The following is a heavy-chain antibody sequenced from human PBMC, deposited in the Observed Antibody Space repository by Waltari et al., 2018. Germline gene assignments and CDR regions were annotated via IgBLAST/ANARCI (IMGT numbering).Heavy chain of an antibody. Sequence: QVQLQESGPGLVKPSGTLSLTCAVSGASISSRYWWRWVRQPPGKGLEWLGEIYRDGSTLYNPSLRGRVTISGDQTNNLFSLKVTSMTAADTAVYYCVGQSINVVFDSWGPGTLVTVSS. CDR2: IYRDGST. CDR3: VGQSINVVFDS. D-gene: IGHD2-21*01. J-gene: IGHJ4*02. CDR1: GASISSRYW. V-gene: IGHV4-4*02.